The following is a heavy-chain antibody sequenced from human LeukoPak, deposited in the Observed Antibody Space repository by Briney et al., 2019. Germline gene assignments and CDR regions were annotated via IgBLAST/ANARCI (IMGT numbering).Heavy chain of an antibody. CDR2: IWYDGSNK. D-gene: IGHD2-15*01. V-gene: IGHV3-33*06. CDR3: AKGGGSEPHDY. J-gene: IGHJ4*02. Sequence: QTGGSLRLSCAASGFTFSSYGMHWVRQAPGKGLEWVAVIWYDGSNKYYADSVRGRFTISRDNSKNTLYLQMNSLRAEDTAVYYCAKGGGSEPHDYWGQGTLVTVSS. CDR1: GFTFSSYG.